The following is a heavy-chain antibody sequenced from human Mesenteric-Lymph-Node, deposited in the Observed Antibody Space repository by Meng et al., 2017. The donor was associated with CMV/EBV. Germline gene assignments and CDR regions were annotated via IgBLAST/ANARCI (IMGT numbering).Heavy chain of an antibody. CDR3: VRDGHHWNFDY. J-gene: IGHJ4*02. V-gene: IGHV3-74*01. CDR2: IRGDGGYT. CDR1: GFTFSSYS. D-gene: IGHD1-1*01. Sequence: GGSLRLSCAASGFTFSSYSMNWVRQGPGKGLVWVSRIRGDGGYTNYADSVQGRFTFSRDNANNMLFLQMNSLRGEDTGVYYCVRDGHHWNFDYWGQGTPVTVSS.